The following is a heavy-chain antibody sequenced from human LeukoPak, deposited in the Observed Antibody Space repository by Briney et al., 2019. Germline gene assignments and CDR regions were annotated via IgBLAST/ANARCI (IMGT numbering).Heavy chain of an antibody. CDR3: AGAGVGNIDP. V-gene: IGHV3-7*05. J-gene: IGHJ5*02. Sequence: GGSLRLSCAASGLTFRSYWMNWVRQAPGIGLQWVANINQDASGKYYADSVKGRFTISRDNAKNSLYLEMNSLRADDTAVYYCAGAGVGNIDPWGQGTLVTVSS. CDR2: INQDASGK. D-gene: IGHD1-26*01. CDR1: GLTFRSYW.